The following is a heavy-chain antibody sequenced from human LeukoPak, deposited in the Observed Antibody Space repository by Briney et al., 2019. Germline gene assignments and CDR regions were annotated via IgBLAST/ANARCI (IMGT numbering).Heavy chain of an antibody. CDR1: GFTFTISA. D-gene: IGHD3-22*01. J-gene: IGHJ4*02. CDR2: IVVGSGNT. CDR3: AADTLYYYDSSGYPNFDY. Sequence: VASVNVSFTASGFTFTISAVQWVRQARGQRLGWIGWIVVGSGNTNYAQKFQERVTITRDMSTSTAYMELSSLRSEDTAVYYCAADTLYYYDSSGYPNFDYWGQGTLVTVSS. V-gene: IGHV1-58*01.